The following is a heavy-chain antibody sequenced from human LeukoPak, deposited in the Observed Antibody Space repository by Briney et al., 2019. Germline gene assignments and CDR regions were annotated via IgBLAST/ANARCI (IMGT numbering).Heavy chain of an antibody. CDR2: INPNSGGT. V-gene: IGHV1-2*02. CDR3: ARVSIAYSGYGVGAFDI. CDR1: GYTFTGYY. J-gene: IGHJ3*02. D-gene: IGHD5-12*01. Sequence: EASVKVSCKASGYTFTGYYMHWVRQAPGQGLEWMGWINPNSGGTYYAQKFQGRVTMTSDTSISTAYMELSRLRSDDTAVYYCARVSIAYSGYGVGAFDIWGQGTMVTVSS.